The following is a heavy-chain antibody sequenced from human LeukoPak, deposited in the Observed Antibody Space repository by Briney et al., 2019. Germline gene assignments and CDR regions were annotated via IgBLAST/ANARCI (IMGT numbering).Heavy chain of an antibody. CDR1: GYTFTGYY. Sequence: VASVKVSCKASGYTFTGYYMHWVRQAPGQGLEWMGWINPNSGGTNYAQKFQGRVTMTRDTSISTAYMELSRLRPDDTAVYYCARDRTRRWFGESHYGMDVWSQGTTVTVSS. J-gene: IGHJ6*02. CDR2: INPNSGGT. CDR3: ARDRTRRWFGESHYGMDV. V-gene: IGHV1-2*02. D-gene: IGHD3-10*01.